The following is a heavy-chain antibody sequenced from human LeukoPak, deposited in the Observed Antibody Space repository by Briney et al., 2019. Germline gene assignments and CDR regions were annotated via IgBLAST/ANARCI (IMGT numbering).Heavy chain of an antibody. Sequence: GGSLRLSCAAPGFTFSGYWMSWVRQAPGRGLEWVANIKQDGSEKYYVDSVKGRFTISRDNAKNSLYLQMNSLRAEDTAVYYCARRASTTGDYWGQGTLVTVSS. D-gene: IGHD1-26*01. CDR3: ARRASTTGDY. CDR2: IKQDGSEK. V-gene: IGHV3-7*01. J-gene: IGHJ4*02. CDR1: GFTFSGYW.